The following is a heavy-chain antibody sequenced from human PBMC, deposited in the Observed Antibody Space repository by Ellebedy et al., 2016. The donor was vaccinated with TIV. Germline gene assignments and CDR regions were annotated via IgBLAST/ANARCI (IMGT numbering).Heavy chain of an antibody. D-gene: IGHD5-24*01. Sequence: GESLKISXKASGYSFTSYWIGWVRQMPGKGLEWMGIIYPGDSDTRYSPSFQGQVTISADKSISTAYLQWSSLKASDTAMYYCASLGEGRWLQLNYWGQGTLVTVSS. CDR1: GYSFTSYW. J-gene: IGHJ4*02. CDR3: ASLGEGRWLQLNY. CDR2: IYPGDSDT. V-gene: IGHV5-51*01.